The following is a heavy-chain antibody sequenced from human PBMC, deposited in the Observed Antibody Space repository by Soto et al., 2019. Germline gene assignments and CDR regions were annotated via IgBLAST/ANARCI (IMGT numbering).Heavy chain of an antibody. V-gene: IGHV4-4*07. Sequence: QVQLQESGPGLVKPSETLSLTCTVSGGSISSYYWSWIRQPAGKGLEWIGRIYTSGSTNYNPSLKSRVTMSVDTSKNQFSLKLSSVTAADTAVYYCARHLGYCSGGSCSSYLNWFDPWGQGTLVTVSS. CDR3: ARHLGYCSGGSCSSYLNWFDP. CDR1: GGSISSYY. D-gene: IGHD2-15*01. J-gene: IGHJ5*02. CDR2: IYTSGST.